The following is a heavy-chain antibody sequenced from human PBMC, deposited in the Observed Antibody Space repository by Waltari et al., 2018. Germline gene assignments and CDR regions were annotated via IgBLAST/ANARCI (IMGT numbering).Heavy chain of an antibody. V-gene: IGHV3-9*01. D-gene: IGHD2-2*01. CDR1: GFGFDAYA. Sequence: EVQLVETGGGLVQPGRSLRLSCAASGFGFDAYAMPWVRQAPGKGLEWVSGIGWNSASVGYADSVKGRFTISRDNAKSSLYLQMNSLRPEDTALYYCVKDLVEIVVVSAPTYYNYAMDVWGLGTTVIVSS. J-gene: IGHJ6*02. CDR3: VKDLVEIVVVSAPTYYNYAMDV. CDR2: IGWNSASV.